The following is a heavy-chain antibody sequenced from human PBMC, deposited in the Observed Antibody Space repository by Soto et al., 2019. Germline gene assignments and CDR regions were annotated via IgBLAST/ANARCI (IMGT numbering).Heavy chain of an antibody. V-gene: IGHV4-59*01. Sequence: SETLSLTCTVSGGSISSYYWSWIRQPPGKGLEWIGYIYYRGSTNYKPSLKSRVTISVDTSKNQLYLKLSSVTAADTAVYYCARVAPPNPASYHYYMDVWGKGTTVTVSS. D-gene: IGHD2-21*01. CDR2: IYYRGST. CDR3: ARVAPPNPASYHYYMDV. CDR1: GGSISSYY. J-gene: IGHJ6*03.